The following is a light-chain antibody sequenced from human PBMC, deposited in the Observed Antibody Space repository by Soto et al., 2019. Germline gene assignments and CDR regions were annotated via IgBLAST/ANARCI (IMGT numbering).Light chain of an antibody. CDR3: TSWTTSTTMI. V-gene: IGLV2-14*03. Sequence: QSALTQPASVSGSPGQSITISCTGTSSDIGAYNYVSWYQQHPGKAPKLMIYDVNIRPSGVSNRFSGSKSGNTASLTISGLQDEDDADYYCTSWTTSTTMIFGGGTKLTVL. CDR1: SSDIGAYNY. J-gene: IGLJ2*01. CDR2: DVN.